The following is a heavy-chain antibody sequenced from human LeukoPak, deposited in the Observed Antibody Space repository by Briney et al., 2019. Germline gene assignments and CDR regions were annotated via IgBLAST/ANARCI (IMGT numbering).Heavy chain of an antibody. D-gene: IGHD3-10*01. CDR2: INHSGST. CDR3: ARGRGAALYYYYYYMDV. J-gene: IGHJ6*03. V-gene: IGHV4-34*01. Sequence: SETLSLTCAVYCGSFSGYYWSWIRQPPGKGLEWIGEINHSGSTNYNPSLKSRVTISVDTSKNQFSLKLSSVTAADTAVYYCARGRGAALYYYYYYMDVWGKGTTVTVSS. CDR1: CGSFSGYY.